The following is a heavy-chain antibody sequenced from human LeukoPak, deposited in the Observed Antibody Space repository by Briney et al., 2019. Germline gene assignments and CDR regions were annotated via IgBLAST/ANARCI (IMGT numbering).Heavy chain of an antibody. CDR3: ARQHVRYAFDI. D-gene: IGHD3-16*01. CDR2: IYHSGST. V-gene: IGHV4-39*01. CDR1: GGSISSSSYY. Sequence: PSETLSLTCTVSGGSISSSSYYWGWIRQPPGKGLEWIGSIYHSGSTYYNPSLKSRVTISVDTSKNQFSLKLSSVTAADTAVYYCARQHVRYAFDIWGQGTMVTVSS. J-gene: IGHJ3*02.